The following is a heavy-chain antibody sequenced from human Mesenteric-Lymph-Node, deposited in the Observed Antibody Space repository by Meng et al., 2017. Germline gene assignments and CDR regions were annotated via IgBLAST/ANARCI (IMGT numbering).Heavy chain of an antibody. CDR2: VYHRGDT. Sequence: VQLQESGPGLVKPSGTLSLTGTVSGDSISSDIWWSWVRQPPGKGLEWIGEVYHRGDTNYNPSLKSRVVISVDRSKNQFSLNLSSVTAADTAVYYCGRDQGRQLINHWGQGTLVTVSS. CDR3: GRDQGRQLINH. D-gene: IGHD1-1*01. V-gene: IGHV4-4*02. CDR1: GDSISSDIW. J-gene: IGHJ4*02.